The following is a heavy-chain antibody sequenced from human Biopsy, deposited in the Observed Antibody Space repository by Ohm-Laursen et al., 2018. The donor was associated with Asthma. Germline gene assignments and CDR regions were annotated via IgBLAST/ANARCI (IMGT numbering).Heavy chain of an antibody. V-gene: IGHV3-23*01. CDR1: GFTFSSYA. CDR2: ITGSGGST. Sequence: SLRLSCAASGFTFSSYAMSWVRQAPGKGLEWVSLITGSGGSTYYADSVKGRFTISRDNSKNTLYLQMNSLRAEDTAVYYCAKDWSWNYVYAFDIWGQGTMVTFSS. CDR3: AKDWSWNYVYAFDI. J-gene: IGHJ3*02. D-gene: IGHD1-7*01.